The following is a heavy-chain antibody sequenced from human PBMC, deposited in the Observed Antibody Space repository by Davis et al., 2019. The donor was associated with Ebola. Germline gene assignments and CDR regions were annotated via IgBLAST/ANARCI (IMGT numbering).Heavy chain of an antibody. CDR1: GYTFTSYY. CDR2: INPSGGST. D-gene: IGHD4-23*01. V-gene: IGHV1-46*01. Sequence: AASVKVSCKASGYTFTSYYMHWVRQATGQGLEWMGIINPSGGSTSYAQKFQGRVTMTRDTSTSTVYMELSSLRSEDTAVYYCARDPSYRYDYGGNSVRSDYFDYWGQGTLVAVSS. J-gene: IGHJ4*02. CDR3: ARDPSYRYDYGGNSVRSDYFDY.